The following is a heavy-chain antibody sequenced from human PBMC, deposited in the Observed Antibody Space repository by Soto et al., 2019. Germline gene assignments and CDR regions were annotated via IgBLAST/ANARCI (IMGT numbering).Heavy chain of an antibody. V-gene: IGHV1-8*01. Sequence: QVQLVQAGAEVKKPGASVKVSCKASGYTFTSYDINWVRQATGQGLEWMVWMNPNSGNTGYAQKFQGRVTMTRNTSISTAYMELSSLRSEDTAGYYCAREGSADGTGWFDPGGQGTRVTVSS. CDR3: AREGSADGTGWFDP. D-gene: IGHD6-13*01. J-gene: IGHJ5*02. CDR2: MNPNSGNT. CDR1: GYTFTSYD.